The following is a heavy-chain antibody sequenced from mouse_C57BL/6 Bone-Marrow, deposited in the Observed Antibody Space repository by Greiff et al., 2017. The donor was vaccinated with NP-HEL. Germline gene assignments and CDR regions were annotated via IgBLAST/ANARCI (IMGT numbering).Heavy chain of an antibody. Sequence: EVQVVESGGGLVKPGGSLKLSCAASGFTFSSYAMSWVRQTPEKRLEWVATISDGGSYTYYPDNVKGRFTISRDNAKNNLYLQMSHLKSEDTAMYYCASDTTVVAIEYYAMDYWGQGTTVTVSS. V-gene: IGHV5-4*01. J-gene: IGHJ4*01. CDR2: ISDGGSYT. D-gene: IGHD1-1*01. CDR3: ASDTTVVAIEYYAMDY. CDR1: GFTFSSYA.